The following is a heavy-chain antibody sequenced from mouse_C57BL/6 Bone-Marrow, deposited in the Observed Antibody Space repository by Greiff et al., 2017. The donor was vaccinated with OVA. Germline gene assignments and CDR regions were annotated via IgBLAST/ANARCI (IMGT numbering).Heavy chain of an antibody. CDR3: ARGGFTHYYAMDY. D-gene: IGHD3-1*01. CDR2: ISSGSSTI. CDR1: GFTFSDYG. Sequence: EVKLVESGGGLVKPGGSLKLSCAASGFTFSDYGMHWVRQAPEKGLEWVAYISSGSSTIYYADTVKGRFTISRDNAKNTLFRQMTSLRSEDTAMYYCARGGFTHYYAMDYWGQGTSVTVAS. V-gene: IGHV5-17*01. J-gene: IGHJ4*01.